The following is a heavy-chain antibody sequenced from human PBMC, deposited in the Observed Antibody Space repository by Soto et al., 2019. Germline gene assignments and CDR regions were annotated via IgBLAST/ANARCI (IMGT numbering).Heavy chain of an antibody. Sequence: GASVKVSCKASGGTFSSYTISWVRQAPGQGLEWMGRIIPILGIANYAQKFQGRVTITADKSTSTAYMELSSLRSEDTAVYYCARDPYITGTDNWFDPWGQGTLVTVSS. J-gene: IGHJ5*02. CDR2: IIPILGIA. D-gene: IGHD1-7*01. CDR1: GGTFSSYT. CDR3: ARDPYITGTDNWFDP. V-gene: IGHV1-69*02.